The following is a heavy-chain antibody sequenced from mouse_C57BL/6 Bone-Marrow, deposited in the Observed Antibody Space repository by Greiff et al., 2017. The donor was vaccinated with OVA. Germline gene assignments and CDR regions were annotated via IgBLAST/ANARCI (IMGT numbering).Heavy chain of an antibody. CDR2: IDPSDGYT. D-gene: IGHD2-12*01. Sequence: VQLQQPGAELVKPGASVKLSCKASGYTFTSYWMQWVKQRPGQGLEWIGEIDPSDGYTKYNQKFKGKATLTVDTSSSTAYMQLSSLTSEGSAVSYCVRESYYNYAMDYWGQGTSVTVSS. CDR1: GYTFTSYW. J-gene: IGHJ4*01. V-gene: IGHV1-50*01. CDR3: VRESYYNYAMDY.